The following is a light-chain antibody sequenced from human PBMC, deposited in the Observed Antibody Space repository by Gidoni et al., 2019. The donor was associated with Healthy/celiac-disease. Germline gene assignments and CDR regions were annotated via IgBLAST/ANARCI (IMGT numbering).Light chain of an antibody. CDR2: GAS. Sequence: EIVLTQSPGTLSFSPGESATLSCRASQSVSSSYLAWYQQKPGQAPRLLIYGASSRATGIPDRFRGIGSGTDFTLTISRLEPEDFAVYYCQQYGSSRRTFGQGTKVEIK. CDR1: QSVSSSY. V-gene: IGKV3-20*01. J-gene: IGKJ1*01. CDR3: QQYGSSRRT.